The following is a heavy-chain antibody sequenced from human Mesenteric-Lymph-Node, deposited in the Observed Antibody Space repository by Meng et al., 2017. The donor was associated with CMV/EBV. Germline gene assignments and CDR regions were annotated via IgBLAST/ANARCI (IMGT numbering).Heavy chain of an antibody. CDR1: GFSFDDFA. Sequence: SLKISCAASGFSFDDFAMHWVRQVPGKGLEWVSSISWGSGTLDYAVSVKGRFTISRDNSKNTLYLQMNSLRAEDTAVYYCARDLRGGLDYWGQGTLVTVSS. J-gene: IGHJ4*02. CDR2: ISWGSGTL. V-gene: IGHV3-9*01. D-gene: IGHD2-15*01. CDR3: ARDLRGGLDY.